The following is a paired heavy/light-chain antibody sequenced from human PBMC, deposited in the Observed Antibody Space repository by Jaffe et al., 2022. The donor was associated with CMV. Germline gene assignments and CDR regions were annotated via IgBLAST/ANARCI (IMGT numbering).Heavy chain of an antibody. CDR3: ARADGSFPPDY. D-gene: IGHD1-26*01. V-gene: IGHV6-1*01. J-gene: IGHJ4*02. Sequence: QVQLQQSGPGLVKPSQTLSLTCAISGDSVSSTSATWNWIRQSPSRGLEWLGRTYYRSKWFYDYAVSVRGRITINPDTSKNQFSLQLDSLTPEDMAVYYCARADGSFPPDYWGQGTRVTVSS. CDR2: TYYRSKWFY. CDR1: GDSVSSTSAT.
Light chain of an antibody. CDR2: EVN. V-gene: IGLV2-23*02. CDR1: TNDVGSYRF. CDR3: CSYAGSSTFV. Sequence: QSALTQPASVSGSPGQSITISCTGTTNDVGSYRFVSWYQQHPGKGPKLMLYEVNKRPSGVSTRFSGSKSGNTASLTISGLQAEDEAEYYCCSYAGSSTFVFGGGTKLTVL. J-gene: IGLJ2*01.